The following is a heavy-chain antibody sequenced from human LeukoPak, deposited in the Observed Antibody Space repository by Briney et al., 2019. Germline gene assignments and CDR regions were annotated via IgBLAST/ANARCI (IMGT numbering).Heavy chain of an antibody. CDR1: GFTVSSNY. CDR3: VIVLDY. D-gene: IGHD1-26*01. CDR2: IYSGGST. J-gene: IGHJ4*02. Sequence: GGSLRLSCAASGFTVSSNYMSWVRQAPRKGLEWVSVIYSGGSTYYADSVKGRFTISRDNSKDTLYLQMNSLRAEDAAVYYCVIVLDYWGQGTLVTVSS. V-gene: IGHV3-53*01.